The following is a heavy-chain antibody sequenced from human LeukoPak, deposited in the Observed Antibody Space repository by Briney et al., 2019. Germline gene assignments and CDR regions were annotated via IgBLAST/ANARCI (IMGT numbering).Heavy chain of an antibody. D-gene: IGHD4-17*01. Sequence: GSLRLSCAASGFTFSSYSMNWVRQPPGKGLEWIGSIYYSGSTYYNPSLKSRVTISVDTSKNQFSLKLSSVTAADTAVYYCARQPLYYGDHAWFDPWGQGTLVTVSS. V-gene: IGHV4-39*01. CDR1: GFTFSSYSMN. CDR3: ARQPLYYGDHAWFDP. J-gene: IGHJ5*02. CDR2: IYYSGST.